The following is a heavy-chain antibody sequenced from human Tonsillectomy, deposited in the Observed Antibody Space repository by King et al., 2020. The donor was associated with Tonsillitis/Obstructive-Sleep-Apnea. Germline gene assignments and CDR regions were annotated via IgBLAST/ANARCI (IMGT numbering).Heavy chain of an antibody. CDR3: ARDWSYYYGSGSSGWFDP. V-gene: IGHV3-11*01. D-gene: IGHD3-10*01. CDR2: NSISGTTI. CDR1: RFTFSDYY. Sequence: VQLVESGGGLVKPGGSLRLSCAASRFTFSDYYMSWIRQAPGKGLEWVSYNSISGTTIYYADSVKGRFTISRDNAKNSLYLQMNSLRAEDTAVYYCARDWSYYYGSGSSGWFDPWGQGTLVTVSS. J-gene: IGHJ5*02.